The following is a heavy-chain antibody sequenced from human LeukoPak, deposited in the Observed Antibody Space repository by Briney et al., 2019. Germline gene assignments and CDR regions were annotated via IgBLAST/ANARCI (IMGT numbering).Heavy chain of an antibody. CDR3: ARGNPSYFDY. CDR2: IYYSGST. J-gene: IGHJ4*02. CDR1: GGSISSGGYY. Sequence: SQTLSLTCTVSGGSISSGGYYWSWIRQHPGKGLEWIGHIYYSGSTYYNPSLKSRVTISVDTSKNQFSLKLSSVTAADTAVYYCARGNPSYFDYWGQGTLVTVSS. D-gene: IGHD1-14*01. V-gene: IGHV4-31*03.